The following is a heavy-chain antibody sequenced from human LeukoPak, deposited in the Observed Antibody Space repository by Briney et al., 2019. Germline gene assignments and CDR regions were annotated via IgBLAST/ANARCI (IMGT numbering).Heavy chain of an antibody. CDR2: ITSTSGTI. D-gene: IGHD3-10*01. Sequence: PGGSLRLSCAASGFSFSTYSMNWVRQAPGKGLEWVSYITSTSGTIYYADSVKGRLTISRDNAKKSLFLQMNGLRAEDTAVYYCASPLSGSPFYWGQGTLVTVSS. CDR3: ASPLSGSPFY. J-gene: IGHJ4*02. CDR1: GFSFSTYS. V-gene: IGHV3-48*01.